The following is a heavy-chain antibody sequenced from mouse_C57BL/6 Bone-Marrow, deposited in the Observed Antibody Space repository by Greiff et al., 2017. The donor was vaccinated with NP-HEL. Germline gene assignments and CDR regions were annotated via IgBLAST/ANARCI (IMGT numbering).Heavy chain of an antibody. Sequence: VKLQESGPELVKPGASVKISCKASGYAFSSSWMNWVKQRPGKGLEWIGRIYPGDGDTNYNGKFKGKATLTADKSSSTAYMQLSSLTSEDSAVYFCARRGDFSWFAYWGQGTLVTVSA. CDR2: IYPGDGDT. J-gene: IGHJ3*01. CDR3: ARRGDFSWFAY. V-gene: IGHV1-82*01. CDR1: GYAFSSSW.